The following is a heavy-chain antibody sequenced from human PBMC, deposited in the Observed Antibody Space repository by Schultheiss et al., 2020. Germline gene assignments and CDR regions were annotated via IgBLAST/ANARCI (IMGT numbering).Heavy chain of an antibody. CDR3: ARQVAAAGSPEYFQH. V-gene: IGHV4-39*01. D-gene: IGHD6-13*01. Sequence: SETLSLTCTVSGGSISSSSYYWGWIRQPPGKGLEWIGSIYYSGSTYYNPSLKSRVTISVDTSKNQFSLKLSSVTAADTAVYYCARQVAAAGSPEYFQHWGQGTLVTVS. J-gene: IGHJ1*01. CDR2: IYYSGST. CDR1: GGSISSSSYY.